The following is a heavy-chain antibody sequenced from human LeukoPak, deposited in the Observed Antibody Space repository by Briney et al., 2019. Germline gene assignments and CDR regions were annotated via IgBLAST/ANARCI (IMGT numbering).Heavy chain of an antibody. CDR1: GGSISSYY. D-gene: IGHD3-22*01. CDR3: ARDITMIGWFDP. CDR2: IYYSGST. Sequence: SETLSLTCTVSGGSISSYYWSWIRQPPGKGLEWIGYIYYSGSTNYNPSLKSRVIISVDTSKNQFSLKLSSVTAADTAVYYCARDITMIGWFDPWGQGTLVTVSS. J-gene: IGHJ5*02. V-gene: IGHV4-59*08.